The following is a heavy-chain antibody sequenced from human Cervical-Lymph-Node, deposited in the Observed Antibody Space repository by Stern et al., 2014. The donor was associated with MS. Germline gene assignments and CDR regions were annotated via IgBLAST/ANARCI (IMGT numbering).Heavy chain of an antibody. V-gene: IGHV3-21*01. CDR1: GFTFSSYT. D-gene: IGHD4-17*01. CDR2: ISTGSSYM. J-gene: IGHJ4*02. Sequence: VQLVESGGGLVKPGGSLRLSCAASGFTFSSYTMNWVRQAPGKGLEWVSSISTGSSYMYYSDSVKGRFTISRDNAKDSLYLQMKSLRAEDTAVYYCARDHNHGDYVFDSWGQGILVTVSS. CDR3: ARDHNHGDYVFDS.